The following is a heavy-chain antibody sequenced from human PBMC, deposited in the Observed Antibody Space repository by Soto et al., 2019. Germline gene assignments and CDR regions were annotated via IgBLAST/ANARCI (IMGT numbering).Heavy chain of an antibody. CDR2: INAGNGNT. J-gene: IGHJ6*02. CDR1: GYTFTSYA. Sequence: ASVKVSCKASGYTFTSYAMHWVRQAPGQRLEWMGWINAGNGNTKYSQKFQGRVTITRDTSASTAYMELSSLRSEDTAVYYCARCAETYDFWSGYYYYYYGMDVWGQGTTVTVS. V-gene: IGHV1-3*01. CDR3: ARCAETYDFWSGYYYYYYGMDV. D-gene: IGHD3-3*01.